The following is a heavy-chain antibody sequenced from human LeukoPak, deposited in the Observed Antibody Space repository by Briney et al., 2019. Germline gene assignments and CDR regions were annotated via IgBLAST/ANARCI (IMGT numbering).Heavy chain of an antibody. J-gene: IGHJ6*02. CDR1: GYTLTELS. CDR3: ARGLVRWLADYYYYYGMDV. Sequence: ASVKVSCKVSGYTLTELSMHWVRQAPGQGLEWMGWINPNSGGTNYAQKFQGRVTMTRDTSISTAYMELSRLRSDDTAVYYCARGLVRWLADYYYYYGMDVWGQGTTVTVSS. V-gene: IGHV1-2*02. CDR2: INPNSGGT. D-gene: IGHD6-19*01.